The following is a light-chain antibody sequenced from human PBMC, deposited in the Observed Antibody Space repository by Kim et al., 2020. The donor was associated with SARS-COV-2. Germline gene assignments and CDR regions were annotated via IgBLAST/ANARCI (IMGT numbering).Light chain of an antibody. CDR2: QDS. Sequence: VSPGQTANITCSGHELGDKYVSWYQQRPGQSPVLVIYQDSERPSGISERFSGSNSGNTATLSISGTQAMDEAEYYCQAWDSSTAHVFGGGTQLTVL. J-gene: IGLJ2*01. CDR3: QAWDSSTAHV. V-gene: IGLV3-1*01. CDR1: ELGDKY.